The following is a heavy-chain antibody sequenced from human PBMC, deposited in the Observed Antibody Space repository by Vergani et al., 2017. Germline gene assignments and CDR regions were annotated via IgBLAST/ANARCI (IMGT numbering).Heavy chain of an antibody. D-gene: IGHD6-19*01. V-gene: IGHV1-2*02. CDR1: GYTFTGYY. CDR2: INPNSGGT. CDR3: AREFASRNIAGAGRVRYYFDY. Sequence: QVQLVQSGAEVKKPGASVKVSCKASGYTFTGYYMHWVRQAPGQGLEWMGWINPNSGGTNYAQKFQGRVNMTRDTSISTAYMELGRLRSDDTAVYYCAREFASRNIAGAGRVRYYFDYWGQGTLVTVSS. J-gene: IGHJ4*02.